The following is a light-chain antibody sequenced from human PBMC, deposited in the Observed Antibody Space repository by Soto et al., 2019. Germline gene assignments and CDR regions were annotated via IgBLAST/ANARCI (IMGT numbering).Light chain of an antibody. V-gene: IGKV1-39*01. CDR1: QDVNTY. J-gene: IGKJ1*01. Sequence: DIQMTQSPSSLSASVGDRVTLTCRASQDVNTYLQWYQQKPGKAPKLLISSTSNLQNGVPSRFSGRGSETEFTSTISSLQAEDVATYYCQQSYSTPGTFGQGTKVEIK. CDR2: STS. CDR3: QQSYSTPGT.